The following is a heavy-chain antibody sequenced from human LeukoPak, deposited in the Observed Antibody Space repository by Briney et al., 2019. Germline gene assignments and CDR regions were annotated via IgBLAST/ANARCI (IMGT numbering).Heavy chain of an antibody. CDR3: AKDIVYQPDAFDI. CDR2: ISGSGGST. D-gene: IGHD2-2*01. V-gene: IGHV3-23*01. CDR1: GFTFSSYA. J-gene: IGHJ3*02. Sequence: SGGSLRLSCAAPGFTFSSYAMSWVRQALGKGLEWVSAISGSGGSTYYADSVKGRFTISRDNSKNTLYLQMNSLRAEDTAVYYCAKDIVYQPDAFDIWGQGTMVTVSS.